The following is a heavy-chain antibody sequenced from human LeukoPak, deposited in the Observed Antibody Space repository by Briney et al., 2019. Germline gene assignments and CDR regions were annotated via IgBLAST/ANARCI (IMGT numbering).Heavy chain of an antibody. D-gene: IGHD6-19*01. CDR1: GGSISSGGYS. CDR3: ARGVAVAGTYDYYYYGMDV. Sequence: PSETLSLTCAVSGGSISSGGYSWSWIRQPPGKGLEWIGYIYHSGSTNYNPSLKSRVTISVDKSKNQFSLKLSSVTAADTAVYYCARGVAVAGTYDYYYYGMDVWGQGTTVTVSS. J-gene: IGHJ6*02. CDR2: IYHSGST. V-gene: IGHV4-30-2*01.